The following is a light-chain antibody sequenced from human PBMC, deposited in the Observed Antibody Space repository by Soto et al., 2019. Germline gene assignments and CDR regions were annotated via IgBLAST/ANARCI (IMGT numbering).Light chain of an antibody. Sequence: DIQMTQSPSSLSASVRDRVTITCRASQTIRTYLNWYQQKPGKAPKLLINIASSLQGGVPSRFSGSGSGTDFTLTISSLQPEDFATYYCQQSYSIPYTFGQGTKLEIK. V-gene: IGKV1-39*01. J-gene: IGKJ2*01. CDR2: IAS. CDR1: QTIRTY. CDR3: QQSYSIPYT.